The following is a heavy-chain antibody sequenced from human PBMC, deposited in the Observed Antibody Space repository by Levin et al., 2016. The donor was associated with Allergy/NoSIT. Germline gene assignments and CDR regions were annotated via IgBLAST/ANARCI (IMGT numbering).Heavy chain of an antibody. CDR3: ARLSSGWGIDY. J-gene: IGHJ4*02. Sequence: WIRQPPGKGLEWVAVIWYDGSRKYYADSVKGRFTISRDDSKNTLYLQMNSLRVDDTAVYYCARLSSGWGIDYWGQGALVTVSS. V-gene: IGHV3-33*01. D-gene: IGHD6-19*01. CDR2: IWYDGSRK.